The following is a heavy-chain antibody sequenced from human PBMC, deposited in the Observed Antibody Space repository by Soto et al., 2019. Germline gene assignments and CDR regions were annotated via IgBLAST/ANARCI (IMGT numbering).Heavy chain of an antibody. J-gene: IGHJ3*02. D-gene: IGHD3-9*01. CDR1: GFTFSSYG. Sequence: QVQLVESGGGVVQPGRSLRLSCAASGFTFSSYGMHWVRQAPGKGLEWVAVISYDGSNKYYADYVKGRFTISRDNSKNTLYLQMNILRAEDTAVYYCAKEYYDILTGYYRGAEDAFDIWGQGTMVTVSS. CDR3: AKEYYDILTGYYRGAEDAFDI. V-gene: IGHV3-30*18. CDR2: ISYDGSNK.